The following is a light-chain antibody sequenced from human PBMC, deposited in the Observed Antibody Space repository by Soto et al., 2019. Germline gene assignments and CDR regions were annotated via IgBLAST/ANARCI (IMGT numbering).Light chain of an antibody. CDR1: SSNIGSNT. CDR3: AAWDDSLNGSYV. J-gene: IGLJ1*01. V-gene: IGLV1-44*01. CDR2: SNN. Sequence: QSVLTQPPSASGTPGQRVTISCSGSSSNIGSNTVNWYQQLPGTAPKLLIYSNNQRPSGVPDRFSGSKSGTSASLAISGLQSEHEADYYCAAWDDSLNGSYVFGTGTRSPS.